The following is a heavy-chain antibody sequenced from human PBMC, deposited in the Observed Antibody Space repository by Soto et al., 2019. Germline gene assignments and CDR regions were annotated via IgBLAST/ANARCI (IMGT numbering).Heavy chain of an antibody. CDR3: AKELLLPGYSSGWPCLDY. J-gene: IGHJ4*02. CDR2: ISAYNGNT. CDR1: GYTFTSYG. D-gene: IGHD6-19*01. V-gene: IGHV1-18*01. Sequence: ASVKVSCKASGYTFTSYGISWVRQAPGQGLEWMGWISAYNGNTNYAQKLQGRVTMTTDTSKNTLYLQMNSLRAEDTAVYYCAKELLLPGYSSGWPCLDYWGQGTLVTVSS.